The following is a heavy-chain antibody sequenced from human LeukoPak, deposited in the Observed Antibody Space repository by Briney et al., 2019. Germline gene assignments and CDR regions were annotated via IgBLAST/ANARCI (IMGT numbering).Heavy chain of an antibody. V-gene: IGHV4-61*02. Sequence: SETLSLTCTVSGGSISSGSYYWSWIRQPAGKGLEWIGRIYTSGSTNYNPSLKSRVTISVDTSKNQFSLKLSSVTAADTAVYYCAREEAVAGGDAFDIWGQGTMVTVSS. J-gene: IGHJ3*02. CDR3: AREEAVAGGDAFDI. CDR2: IYTSGST. D-gene: IGHD6-19*01. CDR1: GGSISSGSYY.